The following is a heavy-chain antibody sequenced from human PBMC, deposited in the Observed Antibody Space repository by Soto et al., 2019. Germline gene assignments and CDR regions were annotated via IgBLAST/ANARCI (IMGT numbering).Heavy chain of an antibody. CDR2: ISHDGGT. Sequence: SETLSLTCAFYGGSFDDFYWSWVRQSPGKGLEWIGEISHDGGTNYSPSLASRISISADTSKNQFSLHLKSVTAADTGLYYCARGQLVWYGDLTPYYRDMDVWGQGTTVTV. CDR3: ARGQLVWYGDLTPYYRDMDV. J-gene: IGHJ6*02. CDR1: GGSFDDFY. D-gene: IGHD3-10*01. V-gene: IGHV4-34*01.